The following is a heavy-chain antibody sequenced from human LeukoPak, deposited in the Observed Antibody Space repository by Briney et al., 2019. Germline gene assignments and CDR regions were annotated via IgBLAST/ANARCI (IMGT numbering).Heavy chain of an antibody. CDR2: IISNCSNK. Sequence: GGALRLSCAASGFTFSSYEMNWVRQAPGKGREGVSYIISNCSNKYYAHSLKGRFTLSIDNAKKPLYLKMNSLRAEDTAVYYCARTPTNCGGDCYADNWFDPWGKGTLVTVSS. CDR1: GFTFSSYE. CDR3: ARTPTNCGGDCYADNWFDP. D-gene: IGHD2-21*02. J-gene: IGHJ5*02. V-gene: IGHV3-48*03.